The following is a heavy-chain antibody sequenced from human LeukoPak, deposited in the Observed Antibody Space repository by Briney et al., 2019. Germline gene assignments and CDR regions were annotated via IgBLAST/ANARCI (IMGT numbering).Heavy chain of an antibody. D-gene: IGHD2-21*01. CDR1: GFTFSNAY. J-gene: IGHJ4*02. CDR2: IEPKTDGETT. CDR3: ITPLPYSAQ. Sequence: GGSLRLSCAASGFTFSNAYMNWVRQAPGKGLEWVGRIEPKTDGETTEYAAPVKDRFSISRDDSKSMMYPQMNSLKTEDTAVYYCITPLPYSAQRGQGTLVTVSS. V-gene: IGHV3-15*07.